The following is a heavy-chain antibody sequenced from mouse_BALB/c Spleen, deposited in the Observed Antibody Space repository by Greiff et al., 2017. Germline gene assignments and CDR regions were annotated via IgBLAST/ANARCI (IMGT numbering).Heavy chain of an antibody. V-gene: IGHV5-9-3*01. CDR2: ISSGGSYT. CDR1: GFTFSSYA. CDR3: ASCEGVYGCDGEGLAY. J-gene: IGHJ3*01. D-gene: IGHD2-2*01. Sequence: EVKLVESGGGLVKPGGSLKLSCAASGFTFSSYAMSWVRQTPEKRLEWVATISSGGSYTYYPDSVKGRFTISRDNAKNTLYLQMSSLRSEGTAMYYYASCEGVYGCDGEGLAYWGQGTLVTVSA.